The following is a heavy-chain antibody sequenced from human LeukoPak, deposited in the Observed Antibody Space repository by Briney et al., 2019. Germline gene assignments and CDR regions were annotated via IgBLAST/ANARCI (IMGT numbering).Heavy chain of an antibody. D-gene: IGHD5-24*01. V-gene: IGHV4-38-2*02. CDR1: GYSISSGYY. J-gene: IGHJ4*02. CDR3: ASHRWTRFDY. CDR2: IYHSGST. Sequence: SETLSLTCTVSGYSISSGYYWGWIRQPPGKGLEWIGSIYHSGSTYYNPSLKSRVTISVDTSKNQFSLKLSSVTAADTAVYYCASHRWTRFDYWGQGTLVTVSS.